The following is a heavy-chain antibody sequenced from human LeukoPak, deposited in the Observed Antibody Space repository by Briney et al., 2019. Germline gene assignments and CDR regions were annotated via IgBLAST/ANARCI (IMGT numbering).Heavy chain of an antibody. D-gene: IGHD3-16*01. J-gene: IGHJ6*03. CDR1: GFTFSSYS. CDR3: ARRSEFGVLYYMDI. V-gene: IGHV3-48*01. CDR2: ISGSSGTI. Sequence: GGSLRLSCVASGFTFSSYSMNWVRQAPEKGLEWVSYISGSSGTIFYADSVKGRFTISRDNAKNSLYLQMNSLRAEDTAVYYCARRSEFGVLYYMDIWGKGTTATVSS.